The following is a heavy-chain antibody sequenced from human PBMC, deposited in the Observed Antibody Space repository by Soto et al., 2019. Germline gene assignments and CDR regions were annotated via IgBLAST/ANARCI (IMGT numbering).Heavy chain of an antibody. CDR2: INPNSGGT. V-gene: IGHV1-2*02. CDR3: ARDFYYDSSITFPD. D-gene: IGHD3-22*01. J-gene: IGHJ4*02. Sequence: ASVKVSGKASGYTFTGYYMHWVRQAPGQGLEWMGWINPNSGGTNYAQKFQGRVTMTRDTSISTAYMELSRLRSDDTAVYYCARDFYYDSSITFPDWGQGTLVTVSS. CDR1: GYTFTGYY.